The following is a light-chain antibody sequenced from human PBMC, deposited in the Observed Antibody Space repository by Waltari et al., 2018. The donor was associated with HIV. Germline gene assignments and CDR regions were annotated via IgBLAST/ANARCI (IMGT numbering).Light chain of an antibody. Sequence: DVRMTQSPSSLSASVGDRVTITYRATQDIGDSLAWYQQKPGLGPKLLIFLASTLHSGVSSRFSGSGSRTFFTLSITSLQPEDVATYFCQKYNNAPHTFGQGTKVE. CDR2: LAS. V-gene: IGKV1-27*01. J-gene: IGKJ1*01. CDR3: QKYNNAPHT. CDR1: QDIGDS.